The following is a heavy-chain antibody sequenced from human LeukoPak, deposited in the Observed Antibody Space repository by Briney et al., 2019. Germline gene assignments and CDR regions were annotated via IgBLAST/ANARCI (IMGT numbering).Heavy chain of an antibody. CDR2: ISSYSSTI. V-gene: IGHV3-48*02. CDR1: GVIVSTSN. J-gene: IGHJ4*02. Sequence: GGSLRLSCAASGVIVSTSNMNWVRQAPGKGLEWVSYISSYSSTISYADSVKGRFTISRDNAKNSLYLQMDSLRDEDTAVYYSVRDSPSSDYWGRGTLVTVSS. CDR3: VRDSPSSDY. D-gene: IGHD2-2*01.